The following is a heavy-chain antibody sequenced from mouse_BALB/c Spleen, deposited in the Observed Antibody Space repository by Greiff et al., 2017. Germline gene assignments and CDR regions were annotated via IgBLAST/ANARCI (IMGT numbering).Heavy chain of an antibody. Sequence: EVKLVESGGGLVKPGGSLKLSCAASGFAFSSYDMSWVRQTPEKRLEWVAYISSGGGSTYYPDSVKGRFTISRDNAKNNLYLQMSSLKSEDTAMYYCARGLTGTYFDYWGQGTTLTVSS. CDR2: ISSGGGST. J-gene: IGHJ2*01. CDR3: ARGLTGTYFDY. CDR1: GFAFSSYD. D-gene: IGHD3-1*01. V-gene: IGHV5-12-1*01.